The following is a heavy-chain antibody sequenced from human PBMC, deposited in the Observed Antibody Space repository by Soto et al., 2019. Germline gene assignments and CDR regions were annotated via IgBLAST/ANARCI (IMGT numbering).Heavy chain of an antibody. Sequence: PGGSLRLSCAASGFTFSCCAMHWVRQAPGKGLEWVAIISYDGSLKYYADSVKGRFTISRDNSKNTLDLQMNSLRFEDTAVYFCAKDEGGGATLGLPSENEYGGQGTLVTVSS. V-gene: IGHV3-30*18. CDR1: GFTFSCCA. D-gene: IGHD1-26*01. J-gene: IGHJ4*02. CDR3: AKDEGGGATLGLPSENEY. CDR2: ISYDGSLK.